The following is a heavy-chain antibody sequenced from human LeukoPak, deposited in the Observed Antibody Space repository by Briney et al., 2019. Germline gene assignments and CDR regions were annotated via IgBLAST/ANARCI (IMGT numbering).Heavy chain of an antibody. CDR1: GFTLSNYA. D-gene: IGHD3-16*02. CDR3: ARSLSSRFSGPRRPYYFDY. CDR2: ISSSGGST. J-gene: IGHJ4*02. V-gene: IGHV3-23*01. Sequence: GGSQRLSCAASGFTLSNYAMSWVRQAPGKGLQWVSGISSSGGSTYQVDSVKGRFTISRDNSKNTLYLQMNSLRAEDTSVYYCARSLSSRFSGPRRPYYFDYWGQGTLVTVSS.